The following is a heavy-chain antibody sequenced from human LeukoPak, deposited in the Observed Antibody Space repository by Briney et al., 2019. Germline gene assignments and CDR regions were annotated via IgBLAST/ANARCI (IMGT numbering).Heavy chain of an antibody. Sequence: SETLSLTCTVSGGSISSSYCSWIRQSPGKGLEWIGYIYASGTTNYNPSLKGRVTISIDTSKNRSSLKLRSVTAADTAVYYCARHRDWNYGVAWFDPWGQGTLVTVSS. CDR2: IYASGTT. CDR3: ARHRDWNYGVAWFDP. D-gene: IGHD1-7*01. J-gene: IGHJ5*02. CDR1: GGSISSSY. V-gene: IGHV4-4*09.